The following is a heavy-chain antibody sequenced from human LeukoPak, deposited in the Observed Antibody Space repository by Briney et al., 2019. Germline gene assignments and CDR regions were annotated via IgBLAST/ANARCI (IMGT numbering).Heavy chain of an antibody. CDR2: INSNGAVI. CDR3: AKVRWQQLVDFDY. V-gene: IGHV3-23*01. J-gene: IGHJ4*02. Sequence: GGSLRLSCAASGFSFSDYGMNWVRRAPGKGLEWLSHINSNGAVISYADSVKGRFPISRDNSKNTLYLQMNSLRAEDTAVYYCAKVRWQQLVDFDYWGQGTLVTVSS. D-gene: IGHD6-13*01. CDR1: GFSFSDYG.